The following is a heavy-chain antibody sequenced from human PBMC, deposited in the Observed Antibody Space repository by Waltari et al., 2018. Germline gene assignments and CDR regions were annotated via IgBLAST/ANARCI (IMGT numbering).Heavy chain of an antibody. D-gene: IGHD2-2*01. CDR2: IIPILGIT. CDR1: GGPFSSYP. J-gene: IGHJ5*02. Sequence: QVQLVQSGAEVQKPGSSVKVSRKASGGPFSSYPISWFSQATGQGLGWMGRIIPILGITNYAQKFQGRVTITADKSTSTAYVEQSSLKSEDTAVYYCARDRVVPTTNDSWFDPWGQGTLVTVSS. CDR3: ARDRVVPTTNDSWFDP. V-gene: IGHV1-69*02.